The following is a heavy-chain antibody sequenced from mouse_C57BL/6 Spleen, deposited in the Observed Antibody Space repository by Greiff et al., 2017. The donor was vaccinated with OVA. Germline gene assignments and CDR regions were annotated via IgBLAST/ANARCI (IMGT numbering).Heavy chain of an antibody. CDR2: IWSGGST. V-gene: IGHV2-2*01. J-gene: IGHJ3*01. D-gene: IGHD2-4*01. CDR1: GFSLTSYG. CDR3: ARFYYDYDGGFAY. Sequence: QVQLQQSGPGLVQPSQSLSITCTVSGFSLTSYGVHWVRQSPGTGLEWLGVIWSGGSTDYNAAFISRLSISKDNSKSQVFFKMNSLQADDTAIYYCARFYYDYDGGFAYWGQGTLVTVSA.